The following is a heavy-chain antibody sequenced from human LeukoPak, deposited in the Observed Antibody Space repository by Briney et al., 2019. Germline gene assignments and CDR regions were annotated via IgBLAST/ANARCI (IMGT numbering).Heavy chain of an antibody. J-gene: IGHJ6*02. CDR1: GFTFSSYA. Sequence: GGSLRLSCAASGFTFSSYAMSWVRQAPGKGLEWVSAISGNGGSTYYADSVKGRFTISRDNSKNTLYLQMNSLRAEDTAVYYCAKDRAAAPHYYYYGMDVWGQGTTVTVSS. V-gene: IGHV3-23*01. CDR3: AKDRAAAPHYYYYGMDV. CDR2: ISGNGGST. D-gene: IGHD6-13*01.